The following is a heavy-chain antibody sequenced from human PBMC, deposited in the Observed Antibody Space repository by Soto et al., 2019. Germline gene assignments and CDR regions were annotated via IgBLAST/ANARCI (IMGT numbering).Heavy chain of an antibody. D-gene: IGHD5-12*01. CDR1: GYTFTRSG. CDR2: ISTYNGDT. CDR3: AREGVAPYYYYGMDV. Sequence: QVQLVQSGAEVKKPGASVKVSCKASGYTFTRSGISWVRQAPGQGLEWMGWISTYNGDTNYAQTFQGRVTMTTDTSTSTVNMEVRSLRSDDTAVYYCAREGVAPYYYYGMDVWGQVTPVTVSS. V-gene: IGHV1-18*01. J-gene: IGHJ6*02.